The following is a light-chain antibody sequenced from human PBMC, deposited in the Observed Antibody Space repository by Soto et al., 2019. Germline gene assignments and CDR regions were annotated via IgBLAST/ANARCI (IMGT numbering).Light chain of an antibody. CDR3: QQYNSYSPT. V-gene: IGKV1-5*03. CDR1: QSISVW. Sequence: IHMTHSPATLSASVLYRVTITCRASQSISVWLAWYQQKAGKAPNLLIYKASRLESGVPSRFSGSGSETEFTLTISGLQPGDSATYYCQQYNSYSPTFGQGTKVDIK. CDR2: KAS. J-gene: IGKJ1*01.